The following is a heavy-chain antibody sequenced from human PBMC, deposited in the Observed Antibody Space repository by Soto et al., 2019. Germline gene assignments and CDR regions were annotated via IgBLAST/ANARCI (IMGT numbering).Heavy chain of an antibody. Sequence: LRLSCAASGFTFSSYSINWVRQAPWKGLEWVSSISSSSSYIYYADSVKGRFTISRDNAKNSLYLQMNSLRAEDTAVYYCARDRLPDDFWTLIAKNWFDPWGQGTLVTV. D-gene: IGHD3-3*01. V-gene: IGHV3-21*01. CDR1: GFTFSSYS. J-gene: IGHJ5*02. CDR2: ISSSSSYI. CDR3: ARDRLPDDFWTLIAKNWFDP.